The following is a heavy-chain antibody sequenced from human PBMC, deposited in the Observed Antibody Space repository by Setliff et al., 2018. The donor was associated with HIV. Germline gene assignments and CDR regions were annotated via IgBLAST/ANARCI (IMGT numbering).Heavy chain of an antibody. V-gene: IGHV3-30*18. CDR3: AQIYFGGARFR. D-gene: IGHD3-10*01. CDR1: GFSFSTYG. CDR2: ISYDGSGK. Sequence: GGSLRLSCEGSGFSFSTYGMHWVRQAPGKGLEWLASISYDGSGKYYADSVEDRFTISRDNSKTTLFLQMNSLRGEDTAIYYCAQIYFGGARFRWGQGTLVTAPQ. J-gene: IGHJ4*02.